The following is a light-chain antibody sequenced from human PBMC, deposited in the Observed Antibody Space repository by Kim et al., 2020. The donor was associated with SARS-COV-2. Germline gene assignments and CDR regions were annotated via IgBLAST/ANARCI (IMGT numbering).Light chain of an antibody. CDR1: QYVTSNY. V-gene: IGKV3-20*01. CDR3: QQYGNSPLT. Sequence: ETLLTQSPGTLSLSPGERATFSCRASQYVTSNYLAWYQHTPGQAPRLVIYAASSRATDIPDRFSGSGSGTDFALTISRLEPEDFAVYYCQQYGNSPLTFGGGTKVDIK. J-gene: IGKJ4*01. CDR2: AAS.